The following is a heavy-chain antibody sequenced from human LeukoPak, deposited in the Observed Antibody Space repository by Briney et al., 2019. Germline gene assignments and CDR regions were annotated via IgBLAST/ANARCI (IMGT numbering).Heavy chain of an antibody. V-gene: IGHV3-30*04. CDR2: ISYDGSNK. D-gene: IGHD3-10*01. Sequence: GGSLRLSCAASGFTFSSYAMHWVRQAPGKGLEWVAVISYDGSNKYYADSVKGRFTISRDNSKNTLYLQMNSLRAEDTAVYYCARSYGSESYSEYYFDYWGQGTLVTVSS. J-gene: IGHJ4*02. CDR3: ARSYGSESYSEYYFDY. CDR1: GFTFSSYA.